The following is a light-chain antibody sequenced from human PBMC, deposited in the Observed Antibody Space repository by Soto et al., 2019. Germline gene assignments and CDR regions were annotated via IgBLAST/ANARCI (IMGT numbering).Light chain of an antibody. Sequence: QAVVTQPPSVSGAPGQRVTISCTGSSSNIGAGYDVHWYQQLPGTAPKLLIYGNSNRPSGVPDRFSGSKSGTSASLAITGLQAEDEADYYCQSYDSSLRGRAVFGGGTKLTVL. J-gene: IGLJ3*02. V-gene: IGLV1-40*01. CDR1: SSNIGAGYD. CDR2: GNS. CDR3: QSYDSSLRGRAV.